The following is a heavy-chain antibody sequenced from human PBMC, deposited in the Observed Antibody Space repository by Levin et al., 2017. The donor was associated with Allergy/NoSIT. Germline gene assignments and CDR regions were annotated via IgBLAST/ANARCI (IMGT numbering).Heavy chain of an antibody. Sequence: GESLKISCAASGFTFSSYEMNWVRRAPGKGLEWVSYISSTGSTIYSADSVKGRFTISRDNARNSLYLHMNSLRAEDTAVYYCARQLGNFWSGYNYFDYWGQGTLVTVSS. V-gene: IGHV3-48*03. D-gene: IGHD3-3*01. CDR3: ARQLGNFWSGYNYFDY. J-gene: IGHJ4*02. CDR1: GFTFSSYE. CDR2: ISSTGSTI.